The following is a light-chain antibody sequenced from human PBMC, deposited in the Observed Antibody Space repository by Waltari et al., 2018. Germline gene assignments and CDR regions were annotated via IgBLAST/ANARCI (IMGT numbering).Light chain of an antibody. J-gene: IGLJ1*01. Sequence: QSALTQPASVSGSPGQSITISCTGTSSDVGSYNLVSWYQQHPGKAPILMIYEVIKRPPGVSIRFAGSKPGNTASLTISGLQAEDEADYYCCSYAGSSTLLFGTGTKVTVL. V-gene: IGLV2-23*01. CDR3: CSYAGSSTLL. CDR2: EVI. CDR1: SSDVGSYNL.